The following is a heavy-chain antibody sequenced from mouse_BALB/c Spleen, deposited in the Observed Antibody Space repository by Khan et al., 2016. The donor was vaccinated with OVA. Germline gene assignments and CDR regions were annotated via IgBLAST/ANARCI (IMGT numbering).Heavy chain of an antibody. J-gene: IGHJ3*01. D-gene: IGHD2-4*01. V-gene: IGHV2-2*02. Sequence: VELVESGPGLVQPSQSLSITCTVSGFSLTSYGIHWVRQSPGKGLEWLGVIWSGGSTDYSAAFISRLSISKDNSKSQVFFKMNSLQANDTAIYYCARNDEYDEGLAYWGQGTLVTVSA. CDR3: ARNDEYDEGLAY. CDR2: IWSGGST. CDR1: GFSLTSYG.